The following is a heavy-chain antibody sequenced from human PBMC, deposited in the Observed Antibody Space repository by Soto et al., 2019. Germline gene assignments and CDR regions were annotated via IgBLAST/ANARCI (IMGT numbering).Heavy chain of an antibody. Sequence: EVQLLETGGGSVHVGGSLRLSCAVSGFNLRNYEMNWVRRVPGKGLEWISKISGSNNNIYYADSVQGRFTISRDNANNVLFLQMNSLRAEDTATYHCATEELCGADCYFFKHWGQGTLVTVSS. J-gene: IGHJ4*02. D-gene: IGHD2-21*02. V-gene: IGHV3-48*03. CDR3: ATEELCGADCYFFKH. CDR2: ISGSNNNI. CDR1: GFNLRNYE.